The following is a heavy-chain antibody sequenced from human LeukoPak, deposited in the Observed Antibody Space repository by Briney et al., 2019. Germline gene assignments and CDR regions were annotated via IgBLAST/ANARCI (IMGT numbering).Heavy chain of an antibody. Sequence: GGSLRLSCAASGFTVSSNYMSWVRQAPGKGLEWVSVIYSGGSTYYADSVKGRFTISRDNSKNTLYLQMNSLRAEDTAVYYCASADYYGSGSYLPADYWSQGTLVTVSS. D-gene: IGHD3-10*01. J-gene: IGHJ4*02. CDR1: GFTVSSNY. V-gene: IGHV3-53*01. CDR2: IYSGGST. CDR3: ASADYYGSGSYLPADY.